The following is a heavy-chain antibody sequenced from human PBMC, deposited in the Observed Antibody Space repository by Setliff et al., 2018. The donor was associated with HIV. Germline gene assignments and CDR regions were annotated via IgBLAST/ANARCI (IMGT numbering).Heavy chain of an antibody. Sequence: GGSLRLSCAASGFTFSSHWMHWVRQAPGKGLVWVSRITSDGGGTNYAYSVKGRFTISRDNAKNTVYLQMNSLRAEDTAVYYCTRVVGGNLYPYAFDIWAQGTMVTVSS. CDR1: GFTFSSHW. D-gene: IGHD4-4*01. CDR3: TRVVGGNLYPYAFDI. CDR2: ITSDGGGT. J-gene: IGHJ3*02. V-gene: IGHV3-74*01.